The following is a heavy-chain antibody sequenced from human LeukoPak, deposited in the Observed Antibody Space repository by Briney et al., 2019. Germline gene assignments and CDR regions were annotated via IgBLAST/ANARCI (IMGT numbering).Heavy chain of an antibody. Sequence: SETLSLTCTVSGGSISSYYWSWIRQPPGKGLEWIGYIYYSGSTNYNPSLKSRVTISVDTSKNQFSLKLSSVTAADTAVYYCARLQWSDAFDIWGQGTMVTVSS. CDR1: GGSISSYY. J-gene: IGHJ3*02. CDR2: IYYSGST. V-gene: IGHV4-59*08. CDR3: ARLQWSDAFDI. D-gene: IGHD4-11*01.